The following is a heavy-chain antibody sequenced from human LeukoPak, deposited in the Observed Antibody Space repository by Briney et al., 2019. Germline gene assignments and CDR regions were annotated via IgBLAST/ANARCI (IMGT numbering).Heavy chain of an antibody. V-gene: IGHV1-8*01. D-gene: IGHD2-15*01. Sequence: ASAKDSCKASGYTFTSYDINWVRQDTGQGLEWMGWMNPNSGNTGYAQKFQGRVTMTRNTSISTAYMELSSLRSEDTAVYYWARRGGDYWGQGTLVTVSS. CDR3: ARRGGDY. CDR1: GYTFTSYD. J-gene: IGHJ4*02. CDR2: MNPNSGNT.